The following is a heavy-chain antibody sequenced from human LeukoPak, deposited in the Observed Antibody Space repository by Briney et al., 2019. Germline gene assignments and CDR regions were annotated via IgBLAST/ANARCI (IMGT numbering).Heavy chain of an antibody. D-gene: IGHD4-17*01. J-gene: IGHJ4*02. CDR1: GFTFSSYS. Sequence: GGSLRLSCAASGFTFSSYSMNWVRQAPGKGLEWVSSISSSSSYICYADSVKGRFTISRDNAKNSLYLQMNSLRAEDTAVYYCARDISLRTTPYYFDYWGQGTLVTVSS. V-gene: IGHV3-21*01. CDR3: ARDISLRTTPYYFDY. CDR2: ISSSSSYI.